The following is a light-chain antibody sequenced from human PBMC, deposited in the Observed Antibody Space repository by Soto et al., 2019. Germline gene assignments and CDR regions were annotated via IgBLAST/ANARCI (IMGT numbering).Light chain of an antibody. CDR3: QQYNTWLWT. Sequence: EVVMTQSPATLSVSPGERATLSCRASQSVNANLAWYQQKPGQAPRLLIHGASNRATGIPARFSGSGFGTEFILNSSSLQFENFVVDYCQQYNTWLWTFGQGTKVEI. CDR2: GAS. J-gene: IGKJ1*01. V-gene: IGKV3-15*01. CDR1: QSVNAN.